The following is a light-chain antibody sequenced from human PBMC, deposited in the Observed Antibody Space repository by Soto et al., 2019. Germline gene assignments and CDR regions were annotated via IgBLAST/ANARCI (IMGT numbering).Light chain of an antibody. CDR1: SGDIGGYDY. CDR3: NSYAGSNNPYV. CDR2: EVT. Sequence: QSVLTQPPSASGSPGQSVTISCPGTSGDIGGYDYVSWYQQHPGKAPKLMIYEVTKRPLGVPDRFSGSKSSNTASLTVSGLQAEDEADYYCNSYAGSNNPYVFGTGTKVTV. J-gene: IGLJ1*01. V-gene: IGLV2-8*01.